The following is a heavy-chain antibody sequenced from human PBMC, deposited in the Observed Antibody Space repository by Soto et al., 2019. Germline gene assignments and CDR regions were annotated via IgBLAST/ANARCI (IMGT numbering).Heavy chain of an antibody. CDR3: AKDGAGNWNDFSYYYYGMDV. CDR1: GFTFSSYA. Sequence: PGGSLRLSCAASGFTFSSYAMSWVRQAPGKGLEWVSAISGSGGSTYYADSVKGRFTISRDNSKNTLYLQMNSLRAEDTAVYYCAKDGAGNWNDFSYYYYGMDVWGQGTTVTVSS. V-gene: IGHV3-23*01. CDR2: ISGSGGST. J-gene: IGHJ6*02. D-gene: IGHD1-20*01.